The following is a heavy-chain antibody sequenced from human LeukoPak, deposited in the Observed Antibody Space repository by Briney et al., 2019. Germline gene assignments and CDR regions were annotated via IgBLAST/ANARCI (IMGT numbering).Heavy chain of an antibody. D-gene: IGHD3-16*01. V-gene: IGHV3-23*01. J-gene: IGHJ3*01. CDR2: ISGGGSGT. CDR3: ATHLGAA. CDR1: GFTFSSYA. Sequence: PGGSLRLSYAPSGFTFSSYAMSWVRQAPGKGLEWVAVISGGGSGTYYADSVRGRFTISRDNSKNTLYLQMNSLRAEDTAVYYCATHLGAAWGQGTMVTVSS.